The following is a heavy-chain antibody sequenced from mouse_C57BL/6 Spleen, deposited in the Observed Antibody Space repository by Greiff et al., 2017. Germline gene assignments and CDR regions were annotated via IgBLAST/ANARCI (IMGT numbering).Heavy chain of an antibody. CDR3: ARYNGYDEYYYAMDD. CDR2: IYPGSGNT. D-gene: IGHD2-2*01. V-gene: IGHV1-66*01. Sequence: QVQLQQSGPELVKPGASVKISCKASGYSFTSYYIHWVKQRPGQGLEWIGWIYPGSGNTKYNEKFKGKATLTADTSSSTAYMQLSSLTSEDSAVYYCARYNGYDEYYYAMDDWGQGTSVTVSS. CDR1: GYSFTSYY. J-gene: IGHJ4*01.